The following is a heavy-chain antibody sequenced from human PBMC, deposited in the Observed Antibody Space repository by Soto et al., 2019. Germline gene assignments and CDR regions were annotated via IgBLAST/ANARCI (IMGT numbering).Heavy chain of an antibody. V-gene: IGHV3-30-3*01. D-gene: IGHD3-16*01. CDR2: ISYDGSNK. CDR1: GFTFSSYA. J-gene: IGHJ4*02. Sequence: QVQLVESGGGVVQPGRSLRLSCAASGFTFSSYAMHWVRQAPGKGLAWVAVISYDGSNKYYADSVKGRFTISRDNSKNTLYLQMNSLRAEDTAVYYCARDLGEYYFDYWGQGTLVTVSS. CDR3: ARDLGEYYFDY.